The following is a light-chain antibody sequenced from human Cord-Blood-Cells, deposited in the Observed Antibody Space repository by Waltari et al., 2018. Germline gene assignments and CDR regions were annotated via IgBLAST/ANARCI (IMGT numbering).Light chain of an antibody. CDR3: QQRSNWPLT. Sequence: EIVLTQSPATLSLSPGERATLSCRASQSVSSYLAWYQQKPGQAPRLLIYDASDRGTGRSARFSGSGSGTDFTLTISSLEPEDFAVYCRQQRSNWPLTFGGGTKVEIK. V-gene: IGKV3-11*01. J-gene: IGKJ4*01. CDR1: QSVSSY. CDR2: DAS.